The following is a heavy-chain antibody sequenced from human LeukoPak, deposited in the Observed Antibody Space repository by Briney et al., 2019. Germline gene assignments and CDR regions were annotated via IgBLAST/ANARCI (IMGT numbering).Heavy chain of an antibody. J-gene: IGHJ4*02. Sequence: GGSLRLSCAASGFTFSSYGMHWVRQAPGKGLEWVAFIRYDGSNKYYADSVKGRFTISRDNAKNSLYLQMNSLRAEDTAVYYCARGLIAVAGVWWCYWGQGTLVTVSS. V-gene: IGHV3-30*02. D-gene: IGHD6-19*01. CDR2: IRYDGSNK. CDR3: ARGLIAVAGVWWCY. CDR1: GFTFSSYG.